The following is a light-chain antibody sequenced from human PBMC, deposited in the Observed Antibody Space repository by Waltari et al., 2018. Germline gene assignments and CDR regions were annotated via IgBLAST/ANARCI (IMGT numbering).Light chain of an antibody. CDR2: ETN. CDR3: ESYDKSLSGWV. V-gene: IGLV1-40*01. CDR1: RSNIGAQYD. J-gene: IGLJ3*02. Sequence: QSVLTQPPSVSGAPGQSVTISCAGGRSNIGAQYDIHWYQFLPETAPRLLIFETNKRPSWVPDRFSGYKSGTSASLAITGLQPEDEALYYCESYDKSLSGWVFGGGTKLTVL.